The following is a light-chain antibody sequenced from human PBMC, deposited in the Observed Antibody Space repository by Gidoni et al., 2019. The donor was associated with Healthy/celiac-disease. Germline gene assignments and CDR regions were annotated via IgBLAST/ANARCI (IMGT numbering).Light chain of an antibody. CDR2: GAS. J-gene: IGKJ2*04. CDR1: QSVSSSY. CDR3: QQYGSSPCS. Sequence: EIVLTQSPGTLSLSPGERATLTCKASQSVSSSYLAWYQQKPGQAPRLLIYGASSGSGTDFTLTISRLEPEDFAVYYCQQYGSSPCSFGQGTKLEIK. V-gene: IGKV3-20*01.